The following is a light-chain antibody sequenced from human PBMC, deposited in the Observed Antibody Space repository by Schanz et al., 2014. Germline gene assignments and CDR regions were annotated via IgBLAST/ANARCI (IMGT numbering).Light chain of an antibody. CDR1: QSVTSN. J-gene: IGKJ4*01. CDR3: QQRSTWFS. CDR2: GSS. Sequence: EIVMTQSPATLSVSPGERATLSCRASQSVTSNLAWYQQKPGQAPRLLIYGSSNRATGIPARFSGSGSGTDFTLTITSLEPEDFAVYYCQQRSTWFSFGGGTRVEIK. V-gene: IGKV3-11*01.